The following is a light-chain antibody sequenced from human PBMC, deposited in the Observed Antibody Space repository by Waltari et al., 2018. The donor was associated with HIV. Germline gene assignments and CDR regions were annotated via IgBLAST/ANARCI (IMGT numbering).Light chain of an antibody. CDR2: GAS. V-gene: IGKV1-16*02. CDR1: QGLSNY. CDR3: QQYISHPYT. Sequence: DIQMTQSPSSLSPSVGARVTITCRSSQGLSNYLAWFQQKPGKAPRSLIYGASSLQSGVPSKFNGSGSGTYFTLTISNLQPEDFGTYYCQQYISHPYTFGQGTKLEIK. J-gene: IGKJ2*01.